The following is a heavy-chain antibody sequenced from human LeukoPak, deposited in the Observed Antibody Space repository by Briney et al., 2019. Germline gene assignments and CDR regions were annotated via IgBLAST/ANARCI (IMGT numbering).Heavy chain of an antibody. Sequence: GGSLRLSCAASGFTFSSYAMGWVRQAPGKGLEWVSIISGTGGTTYYADSVKGRFTISRDNSKNTLYLQMNSLRAEDTAVYYCAKAPTTGASSSLGYFAYWGQGTLVTVSS. D-gene: IGHD1-1*01. V-gene: IGHV3-23*01. CDR3: AKAPTTGASSSLGYFAY. J-gene: IGHJ4*02. CDR1: GFTFSSYA. CDR2: ISGTGGTT.